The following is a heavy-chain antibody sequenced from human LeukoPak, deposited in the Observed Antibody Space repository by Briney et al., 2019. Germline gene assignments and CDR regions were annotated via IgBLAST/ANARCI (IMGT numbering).Heavy chain of an antibody. CDR2: IYSGGST. V-gene: IGHV3-53*01. CDR3: ARDLRLRTMVRGAYDY. D-gene: IGHD3-10*01. CDR1: GFTVSSNY. Sequence: PGGSLRLSCAASGFTVSSNYMSWVRQAPGKGLEWVSVIYSGGSTYYADSVKGRFTISRDNSKNTLYLQMNSLRAEDTAVYYCARDLRLRTMVRGAYDYWGQGTLVTVSS. J-gene: IGHJ4*02.